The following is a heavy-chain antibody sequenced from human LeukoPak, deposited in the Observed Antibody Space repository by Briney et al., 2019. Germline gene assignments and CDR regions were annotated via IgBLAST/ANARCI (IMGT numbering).Heavy chain of an antibody. CDR1: GGSFSGYY. CDR2: INHSGST. Sequence: SETLSLTCAVYGGSFSGYYWSWIRQPPGKGLEWIGEINHSGSTNYNPSLKSRVTISVDTSKNQFSLKLSSVTAADTAVYYCARGRSRYSGSRFDYWGQGTLVIVSS. D-gene: IGHD1-26*01. J-gene: IGHJ4*02. V-gene: IGHV4-34*01. CDR3: ARGRSRYSGSRFDY.